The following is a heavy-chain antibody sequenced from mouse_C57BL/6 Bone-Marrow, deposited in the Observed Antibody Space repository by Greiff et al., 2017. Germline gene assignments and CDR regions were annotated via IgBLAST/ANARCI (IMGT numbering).Heavy chain of an antibody. CDR1: GFSLTSYG. D-gene: IGHD1-1*01. V-gene: IGHV2-6-1*01. J-gene: IGHJ3*01. Sequence: VMLVESGPGLVAPSQSLSITCPVPGFSLTSYGVQWVRKPPGKGMEWLVVIWSDGSTTYNSGLKSRLSISKYNSMSQVFLKMNRLQTDVTAMYDCARHGSYYGSSDGFADWGQETLVTVSA. CDR3: ARHGSYYGSSDGFAD. CDR2: IWSDGST.